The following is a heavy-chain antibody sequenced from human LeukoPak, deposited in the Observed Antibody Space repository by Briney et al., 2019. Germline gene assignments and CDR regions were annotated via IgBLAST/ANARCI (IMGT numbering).Heavy chain of an antibody. Sequence: GGSLRLSCAASGFTFSSYAMSWVRQAPGKGLEWVSLIFGSGGSTFYADSVKGRFTISRDNSKNTLYLQMDSLRAEDTAVYYCAKVPDLRWPRIDIWGQGTMVTVSS. CDR3: AKVPDLRWPRIDI. J-gene: IGHJ3*02. V-gene: IGHV3-23*01. D-gene: IGHD4-23*01. CDR1: GFTFSSYA. CDR2: IFGSGGST.